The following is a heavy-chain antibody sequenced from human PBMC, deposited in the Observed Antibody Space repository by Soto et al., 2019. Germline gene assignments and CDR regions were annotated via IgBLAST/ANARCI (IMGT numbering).Heavy chain of an antibody. CDR3: AREPPSTGLYDY. Sequence: ASVKVSCKAFGYIFTNYDMHWVRRAPGQGLEWVGVINPSGDGTSYAQKFQGRVTVTRDTSTSTYYLELSSLRSDDTAFYYCAREPPSTGLYDYWGQGALVTVXS. D-gene: IGHD6-19*01. V-gene: IGHV1-46*01. CDR1: GYIFTNYD. J-gene: IGHJ4*02. CDR2: INPSGDGT.